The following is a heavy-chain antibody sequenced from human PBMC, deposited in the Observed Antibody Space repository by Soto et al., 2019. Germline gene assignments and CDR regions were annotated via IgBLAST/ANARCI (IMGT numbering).Heavy chain of an antibody. Sequence: QVQLQESGPGLVKPSETLSLMYTVSGGSITNYYWSWIRQSPAKGLEWIGYVSDSGSTKYNPSLTRRVTISVDTSKNQFSLKLTSLTAADTAVYYCARERVGHSAMDVWGQGTTVTVSS. CDR1: GGSITNYY. CDR3: ARERVGHSAMDV. D-gene: IGHD1-26*01. V-gene: IGHV4-59*12. CDR2: VSDSGST. J-gene: IGHJ6*02.